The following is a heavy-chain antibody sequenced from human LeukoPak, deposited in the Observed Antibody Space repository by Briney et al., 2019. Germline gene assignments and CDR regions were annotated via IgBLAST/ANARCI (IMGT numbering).Heavy chain of an antibody. Sequence: SVKVSCKASGGTFSSYAISWVRQAPGQGLEWMGRIIPILGIANYAQKFQGRVTITADKSTSTAYVELSSLRSEDTAVYYCARSPVLLWFGEFDPWGQGTLVTVSS. CDR2: IIPILGIA. V-gene: IGHV1-69*04. D-gene: IGHD3-10*01. CDR3: ARSPVLLWFGEFDP. J-gene: IGHJ5*02. CDR1: GGTFSSYA.